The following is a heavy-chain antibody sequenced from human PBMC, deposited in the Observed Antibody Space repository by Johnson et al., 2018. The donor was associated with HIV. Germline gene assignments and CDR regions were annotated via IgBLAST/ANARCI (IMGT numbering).Heavy chain of an antibody. J-gene: IGHJ3*02. Sequence: VQLVESGGGLVQSGGSLRLSCTASGFPVTSNFMTWVRQPPGKGLDWVSAVYRTFGTYYADSVRGRFTISTDNSKNTLYLQMNSLRREDTAVYYCARGVRNSYGYLLGTFDIWGQGTMVTVSS. CDR2: VYRTFGT. CDR3: ARGVRNSYGYLLGTFDI. CDR1: GFPVTSNF. D-gene: IGHD5-18*01. V-gene: IGHV3-66*02.